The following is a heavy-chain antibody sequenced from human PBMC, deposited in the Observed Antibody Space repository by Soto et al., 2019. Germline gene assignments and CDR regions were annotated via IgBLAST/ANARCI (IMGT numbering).Heavy chain of an antibody. V-gene: IGHV3-21*01. CDR2: ISSSSSYI. CDR1: GFTFSSYS. CDR3: ARAQGSGYPGDGAFDI. Sequence: GGSLRLSCAASGFTFSSYSMNGVRQAPGKLLECFSSISSSSSYIYYADSVKGRFTISSDNANNSLYLQMNSLRAEDTAVYYCARAQGSGYPGDGAFDIWGQGTMVTVSS. J-gene: IGHJ3*02. D-gene: IGHD5-12*01.